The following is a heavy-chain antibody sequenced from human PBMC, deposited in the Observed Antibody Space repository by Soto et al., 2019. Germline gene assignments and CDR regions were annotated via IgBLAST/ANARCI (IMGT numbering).Heavy chain of an antibody. CDR1: GGSISSGDYY. J-gene: IGHJ5*02. CDR2: IYYSGST. V-gene: IGHV4-30-4*01. D-gene: IGHD4-4*01. CDR3: ARGGAWDYSNPRPPFDP. Sequence: QVQLQESGPGLVKPSQTLSLTCTVSGGSISSGDYYWSWIRQPPGKGLEWIGYIYYSGSTYYNPSLRSRVTISVDTSKNQFALKLSSVTAADTAVYYCARGGAWDYSNPRPPFDPWGQGTLVTVSS.